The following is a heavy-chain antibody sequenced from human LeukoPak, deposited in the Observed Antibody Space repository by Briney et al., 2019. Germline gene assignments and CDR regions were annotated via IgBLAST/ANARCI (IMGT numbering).Heavy chain of an antibody. D-gene: IGHD4-17*01. CDR3: ARSGGDYVASVTFKDY. V-gene: IGHV3-30-3*01. CDR2: ISYDGSNK. Sequence: GLSLRLSCAASGFTFSSYAMHWVRQAPGKGLEWVAVISYDGSNKYYADSVKGRFTISRDNSKNTLYLQMNSLRAEDTAVYYCARSGGDYVASVTFKDYWGQGTLVTVSS. CDR1: GFTFSSYA. J-gene: IGHJ4*02.